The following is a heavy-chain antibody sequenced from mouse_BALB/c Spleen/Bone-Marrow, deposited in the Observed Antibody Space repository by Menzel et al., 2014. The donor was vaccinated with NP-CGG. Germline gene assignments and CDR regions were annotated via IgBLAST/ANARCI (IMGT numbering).Heavy chain of an antibody. CDR3: TRRLLYYAMDY. Sequence: QVQLQQSGAELVKPGASVKLSCKASGYTFTSYYTYWVKQRPGQGLEWIGEINPSNGGTNFNEKFKSKATLTVDKSSSTAYMQLSSLTSEDSAVYYCTRRLLYYAMDYWGQGTSVTVSS. CDR1: GYTFTSYY. CDR2: INPSNGGT. J-gene: IGHJ4*01. V-gene: IGHV1S81*02. D-gene: IGHD2-13*01.